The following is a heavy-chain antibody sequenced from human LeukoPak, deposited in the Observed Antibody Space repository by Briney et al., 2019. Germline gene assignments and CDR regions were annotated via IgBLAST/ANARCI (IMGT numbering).Heavy chain of an antibody. Sequence: GGSLRLSCAASGFTFSSYWMSWVRQAPGKGLEWVANIKQDGSEKYYVDSVKGRFTISRDNAKNSLYLQMNSLRAEDTAVYYCAREVAVVAATAFDYWGQGTLVTVSS. D-gene: IGHD2-15*01. CDR1: GFTFSSYW. J-gene: IGHJ4*02. CDR2: IKQDGSEK. CDR3: AREVAVVAATAFDY. V-gene: IGHV3-7*01.